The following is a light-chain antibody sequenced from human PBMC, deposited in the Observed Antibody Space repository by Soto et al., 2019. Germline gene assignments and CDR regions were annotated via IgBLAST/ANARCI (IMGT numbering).Light chain of an antibody. CDR1: QSVSSSY. V-gene: IGKV3-20*01. CDR3: QKYGSSPLT. CDR2: YES. J-gene: IGKJ4*01. Sequence: VLTQSPGTLSLSAGDRATLSCRASQSVSSSYLAWYQQKTGQSPRILISYESTRSTGIPDRLSGSGSGTDLYLTISKLEPEDFAVYYCQKYGSSPLTCGGGTKVDIK.